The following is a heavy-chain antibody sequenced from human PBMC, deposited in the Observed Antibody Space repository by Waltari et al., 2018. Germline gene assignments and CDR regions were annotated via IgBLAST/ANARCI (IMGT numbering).Heavy chain of an antibody. Sequence: QVQLQESGPGLVKPSETLSLTCTVSGGSISSHYWSWIRQPPGKGLEWIGYIYYSGSTNYNPSLKSRVTISVDTSKNQFSLKLSSVTTADTAVYYCARVRGSIAARPDAFDIWGQGTMVTVSS. CDR1: GGSISSHY. CDR2: IYYSGST. D-gene: IGHD6-6*01. CDR3: ARVRGSIAARPDAFDI. J-gene: IGHJ3*02. V-gene: IGHV4-59*11.